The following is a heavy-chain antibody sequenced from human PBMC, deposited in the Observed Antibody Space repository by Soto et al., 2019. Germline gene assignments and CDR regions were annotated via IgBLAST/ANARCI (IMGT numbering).Heavy chain of an antibody. CDR1: GFTFSSYA. Sequence: PGGSLRLSCAAPGFTFSSYAMSWVRQAPGKGLEWVSAISGSGGSTYYADSVKGRFTISRDNSKNTLYLQMNSLRAEDTAVYYCAKDLRVVPAAPDAFDIWGQGTMVTVSS. V-gene: IGHV3-23*01. CDR3: AKDLRVVPAAPDAFDI. J-gene: IGHJ3*02. D-gene: IGHD2-2*01. CDR2: ISGSGGST.